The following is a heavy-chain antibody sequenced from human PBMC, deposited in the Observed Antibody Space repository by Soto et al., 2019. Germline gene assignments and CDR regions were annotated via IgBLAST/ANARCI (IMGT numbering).Heavy chain of an antibody. CDR2: IIPIFGTA. V-gene: IGHV1-69*01. CDR3: ARSQGGSSSLDIYYYYYGMDV. CDR1: GGTFSSYA. J-gene: IGHJ6*02. D-gene: IGHD2-15*01. Sequence: QVQLVQSGAEVKKPGSSVKVSCKAPGGTFSSYAISWVRQAPGQGREWMGGIIPIFGTAKYAQKFQGRVTITADESTSTGYMELRSLRSEDTAVYYCARSQGGSSSLDIYYYYYGMDVLGQGTTVTVSS.